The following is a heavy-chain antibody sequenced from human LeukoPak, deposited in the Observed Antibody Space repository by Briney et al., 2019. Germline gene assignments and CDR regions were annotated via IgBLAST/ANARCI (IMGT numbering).Heavy chain of an antibody. V-gene: IGHV1-69*01. Sequence: LVKVSCKASGGTFSSYAISWVRQAPGQGLEWMGGIIPIFGTANYAQKFQGRVTITADESTSTAYMELSSLRSEDTAVYYCASRISGIAVALSYYYYMDVWGKGTTVTVSS. CDR3: ASRISGIAVALSYYYYMDV. J-gene: IGHJ6*03. CDR2: IIPIFGTA. D-gene: IGHD6-19*01. CDR1: GGTFSSYA.